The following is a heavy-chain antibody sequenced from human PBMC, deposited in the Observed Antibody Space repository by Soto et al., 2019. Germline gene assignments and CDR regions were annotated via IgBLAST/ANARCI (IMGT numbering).Heavy chain of an antibody. J-gene: IGHJ6*02. D-gene: IGHD6-19*01. CDR1: GFTVSSNY. CDR3: ASDSSGWYYYYGMDV. CDR2: IYSGVST. Sequence: EVQLVESGGGLVQPGGSLRLSCAASGFTVSSNYMSWVRQAPGKGLEWVSVIYSGVSTYYADSVKGRFTISRDNSKNTLYLQMNSLRAEDTAVYYCASDSSGWYYYYGMDVWGQGTTVTVSS. V-gene: IGHV3-66*01.